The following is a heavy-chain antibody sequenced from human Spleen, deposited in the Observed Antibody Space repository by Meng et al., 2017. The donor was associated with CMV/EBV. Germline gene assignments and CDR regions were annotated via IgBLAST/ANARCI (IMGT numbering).Heavy chain of an antibody. CDR2: ISSGGSSI. D-gene: IGHD3-9*01. V-gene: IGHV3-11*01. CDR1: GFTFSDYY. J-gene: IGHJ6*02. Sequence: GSLKISCAASGFTFSDYYMAWFRQAPGKGLEWLSYISSGGSSIYYAESLKGRFTISRDNAKNSLDLQMKSLRAEDTAVYYCARDGGLLTSRYYGMDVWGQGTTVTVSS. CDR3: ARDGGLLTSRYYGMDV.